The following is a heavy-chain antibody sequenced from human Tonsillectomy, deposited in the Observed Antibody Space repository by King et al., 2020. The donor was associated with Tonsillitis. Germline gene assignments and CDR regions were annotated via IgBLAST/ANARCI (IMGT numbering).Heavy chain of an antibody. J-gene: IGHJ4*02. Sequence: AQLVQSGAEVKKPGESLKISCQGSGYTFANYWIAWVRQMPGKGLEWMGIIYPGDSVTSYSPSFQGQVTMSVDKSISTAYLQRSSLKASDTAMYYCARGLFDWLADWGQGTLVTVSS. CDR2: IYPGDSVT. CDR3: ARGLFDWLAD. D-gene: IGHD3-9*01. CDR1: GYTFANYW. V-gene: IGHV5-51*03.